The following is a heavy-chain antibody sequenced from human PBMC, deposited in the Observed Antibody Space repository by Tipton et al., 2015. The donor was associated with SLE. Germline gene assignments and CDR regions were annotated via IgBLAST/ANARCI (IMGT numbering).Heavy chain of an antibody. CDR2: INHSGST. CDR3: ARGLAMVRGDSMDY. Sequence: TLSLTCGVYGGSFSGYYWSWFRQPPGKGLGWIGEINHSGSTNYNPSLKSRVTISVDTSKNQFSLKLSSVTAADTAVYYCARGLAMVRGDSMDYWGQGTLVTVSS. D-gene: IGHD3-10*01. V-gene: IGHV4-34*01. J-gene: IGHJ4*02. CDR1: GGSFSGYY.